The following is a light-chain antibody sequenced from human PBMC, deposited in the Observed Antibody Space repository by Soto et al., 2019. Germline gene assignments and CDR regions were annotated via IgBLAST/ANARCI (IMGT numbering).Light chain of an antibody. CDR2: AAS. Sequence: DIQMTQSPSSLSASVGDRVSITCRASQSISTYLNWFHQKPGEAPNLLIYAASTLQSGVPSRFSGSGSGTDFTLTISNLQPEDFDTYYCQQSYDHPVTFGQGTRLDIK. V-gene: IGKV1-39*01. CDR1: QSISTY. CDR3: QQSYDHPVT. J-gene: IGKJ5*01.